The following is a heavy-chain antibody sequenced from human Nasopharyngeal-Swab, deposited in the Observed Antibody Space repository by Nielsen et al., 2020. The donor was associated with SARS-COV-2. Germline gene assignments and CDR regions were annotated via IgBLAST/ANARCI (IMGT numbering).Heavy chain of an antibody. V-gene: IGHV5-51*01. Sequence: GESLISCKGSGYSFTSYWIVWVRQMPGKGLEWMGIIYPGDSDTRYSPSFQGEVTISADKSISTAYLQWSSLKDSDTAMYYCARHYYDSSARVGGMDVWGQGTTVTVSS. J-gene: IGHJ6*02. D-gene: IGHD3-22*01. CDR2: IYPGDSDT. CDR1: GYSFTSYW. CDR3: ARHYYDSSARVGGMDV.